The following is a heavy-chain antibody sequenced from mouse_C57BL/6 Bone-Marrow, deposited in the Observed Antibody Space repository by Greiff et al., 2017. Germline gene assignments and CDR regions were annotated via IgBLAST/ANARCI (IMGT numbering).Heavy chain of an antibody. CDR1: GYTFTSYW. Sequence: QVQLQQPGAELVRPGTSVKLSCKASGYTFTSYWMHWVKQRPGQGLEWIGVIDPSDSYTNYNQKFKGKATLTVDTSSSTAYMQLSSLTSEDSAVYYCARARMITNWYFDVWGTGTTVTVSS. CDR2: IDPSDSYT. J-gene: IGHJ1*03. V-gene: IGHV1-59*01. D-gene: IGHD2-4*01. CDR3: ARARMITNWYFDV.